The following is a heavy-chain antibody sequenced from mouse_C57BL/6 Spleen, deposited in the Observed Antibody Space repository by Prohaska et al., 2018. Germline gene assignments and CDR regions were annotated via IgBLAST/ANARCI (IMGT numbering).Heavy chain of an antibody. CDR1: GYSITSGYD. CDR3: ARTGYDYDVFAY. CDR2: ISYSGST. V-gene: IGHV3-1*01. Sequence: DVQLQESGPGMVKPSQSLSLTCTVTGYSITSGYDWHWIRHFPGNKLEWMGYISYSGSTNYNPSLKSRISITHDTSKNHFFLKLNSVTTEDTATYYCARTGYDYDVFAYWGQGTLVTVSA. J-gene: IGHJ3*01. D-gene: IGHD2-4*01.